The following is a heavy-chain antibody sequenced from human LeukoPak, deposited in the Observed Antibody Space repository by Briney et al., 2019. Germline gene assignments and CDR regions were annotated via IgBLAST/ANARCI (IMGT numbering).Heavy chain of an antibody. D-gene: IGHD3-22*01. J-gene: IGHJ4*02. CDR2: ISYDGSNK. CDR1: GFTFSSYG. CDR3: AKERDSSGYYSLFDY. Sequence: PGGSLRLSCAASGFTFSSYGMHWVRQAPGKGLEWVAVISYDGSNKYYADSVKGRFTISRDNSKNTLYLQMNSLRAEDTAVYYCAKERDSSGYYSLFDYWGQGTLVTVSS. V-gene: IGHV3-30*18.